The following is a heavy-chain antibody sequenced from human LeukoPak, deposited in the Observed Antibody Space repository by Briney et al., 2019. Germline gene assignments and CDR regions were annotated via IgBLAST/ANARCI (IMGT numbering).Heavy chain of an antibody. CDR1: GGSFSGYY. Sequence: SETLSLTCAVYGGSFSGYYWSWISPPPGKGLEWIGEINHSVSTNYNPSLKSRVTISVDTSKNQFSLKLSSVTAADTAVYYCARGCSSTSCYGYWGQGTLVTVSS. D-gene: IGHD2-2*01. J-gene: IGHJ4*02. CDR3: ARGCSSTSCYGY. CDR2: INHSVST. V-gene: IGHV4-34*01.